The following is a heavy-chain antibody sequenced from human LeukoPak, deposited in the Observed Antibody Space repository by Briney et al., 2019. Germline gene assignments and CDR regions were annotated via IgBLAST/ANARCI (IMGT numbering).Heavy chain of an antibody. V-gene: IGHV3-48*03. CDR2: ISSSGSTI. J-gene: IGHJ4*02. Sequence: PGGSLRLSCAASGFTFSSYEMNWVRQAPGKGLEWVSYISSSGSTIYYADSVKGRFTISRDNAKNSLYLQMNSLRAEDTAVYYCARDLLYYGFWSGYPGDHWGQGTLVTVSS. CDR1: GFTFSSYE. CDR3: ARDLLYYGFWSGYPGDH. D-gene: IGHD3-3*01.